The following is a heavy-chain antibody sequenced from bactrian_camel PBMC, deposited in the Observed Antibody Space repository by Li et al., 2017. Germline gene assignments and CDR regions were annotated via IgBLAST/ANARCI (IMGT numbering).Heavy chain of an antibody. Sequence: HVQLVESGGGLVQPGGSLRLSCAASGFAFNNYYMSWVRQAPGKGLEWVSSLYIGGGNTYYADSVKDRFTISKDNAKNTLYLQMNSLKSTDTAVYYCAADTLGRDFFAYWGQGTQVTVS. D-gene: IGHD1*01. CDR2: LYIGGGNT. J-gene: IGHJ6*01. CDR3: AADTLGRDFFAY. CDR1: GFAFNNYY. V-gene: IGHV3-2*01.